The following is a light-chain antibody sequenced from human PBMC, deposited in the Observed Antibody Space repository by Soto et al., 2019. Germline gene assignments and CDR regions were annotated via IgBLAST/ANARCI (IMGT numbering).Light chain of an antibody. V-gene: IGKV3-15*01. CDR2: DTS. CDR3: QPYTVSPHP. Sequence: EVVMTQSQATLSVSPGEGVTLSCRANQGIGDTLAWYQHQPGQTPRLLIYDTSTSATGVPVRFSGSRSGPEFTLNINILQSEDVAMYYCQPYTVSPHPFCEGTK. J-gene: IGKJ4*01. CDR1: QGIGDT.